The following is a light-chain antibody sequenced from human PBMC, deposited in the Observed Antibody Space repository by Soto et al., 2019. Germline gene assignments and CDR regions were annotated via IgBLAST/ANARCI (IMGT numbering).Light chain of an antibody. CDR3: QVWDSSSDHVV. J-gene: IGLJ2*01. CDR1: NIGIKS. CDR2: YDS. Sequence: SSELTQPPSASVAPGKTARITCGGNNIGIKSVHWYQQKPGQAPVLVIYYDSDRPSGIPERFSGSNSGNTATLTISRVEAGDEADYYCQVWDSSSDHVVFGGGTQLTVL. V-gene: IGLV3-21*04.